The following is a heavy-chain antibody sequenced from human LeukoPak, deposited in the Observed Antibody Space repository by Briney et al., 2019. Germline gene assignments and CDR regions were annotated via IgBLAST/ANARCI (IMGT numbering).Heavy chain of an antibody. Sequence: ASVKVSCKASGYTFTSYDINWVRQATGQGLEWMGWMNPNSGNTGYAQKLQGRVTITRNTSISTAYMELTSLRSEDTAVYYCARGPHPHYYDSSGRQFYMDVWGKGTTVTISS. V-gene: IGHV1-8*03. D-gene: IGHD3-22*01. CDR3: ARGPHPHYYDSSGRQFYMDV. J-gene: IGHJ6*03. CDR1: GYTFTSYD. CDR2: MNPNSGNT.